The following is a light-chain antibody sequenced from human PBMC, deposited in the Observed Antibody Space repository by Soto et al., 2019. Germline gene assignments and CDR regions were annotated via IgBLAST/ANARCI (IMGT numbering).Light chain of an antibody. Sequence: DIQMTQSPSSVSASVGDRVTITCRASQGIGNWLAWYQQKVGKAPKLLIQAASNLQDGVPSRFSGSGSGTDFTLTINSLQPEDFATYYCQQANRFPLTFGGGTKVEIK. CDR2: AAS. J-gene: IGKJ4*01. CDR1: QGIGNW. V-gene: IGKV1-12*01. CDR3: QQANRFPLT.